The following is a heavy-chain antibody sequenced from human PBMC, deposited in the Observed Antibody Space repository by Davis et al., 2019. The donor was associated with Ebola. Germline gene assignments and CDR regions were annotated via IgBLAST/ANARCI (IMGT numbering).Heavy chain of an antibody. CDR1: GGTFSSYA. CDR3: ATLQLWALDV. Sequence: SVKVSCKASGGTFSSYAISWVRQAPGQGLEWMGGIIPIFGTANYAQKFQGRVTITADESTSTAYMELSRLRSDDTAVYYCATLQLWALDVWGQGTTVTVSS. D-gene: IGHD5-18*01. J-gene: IGHJ6*02. V-gene: IGHV1-69*13. CDR2: IIPIFGTA.